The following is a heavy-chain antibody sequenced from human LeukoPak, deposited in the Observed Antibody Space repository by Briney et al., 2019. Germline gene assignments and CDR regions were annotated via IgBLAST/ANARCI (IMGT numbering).Heavy chain of an antibody. CDR1: GGSISRNY. D-gene: IGHD3-10*01. CDR2: IHSIGTT. CDR3: ATSYYGSGTYYNWFDP. Sequence: SETLSLTCTVSGGSISRNYWSWVRQTPGKGLEWIGYIHSIGTTNYNPSLESRLTISIDTSKNQFSLKLSSVTAADTAVYYCATSYYGSGTYYNWFDPWGQGTLVTVSS. V-gene: IGHV4-59*01. J-gene: IGHJ5*02.